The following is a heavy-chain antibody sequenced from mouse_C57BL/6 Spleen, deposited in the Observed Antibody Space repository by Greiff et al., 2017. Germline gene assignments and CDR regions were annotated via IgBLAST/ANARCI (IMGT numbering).Heavy chain of an antibody. CDR1: GFTFSNYW. Sequence: EVKLEESGGGLVQPGGSMKLSCVASGFTFSNYWMNWVRQSPEKGLEWVAQIRLKSDNYETHYAGSVKGRFTISRDDSKSSVYLQMNNLRAEDTGIYYCTGSITTVADYWGQGTTLTVSS. D-gene: IGHD1-1*01. V-gene: IGHV6-3*01. CDR3: TGSITTVADY. J-gene: IGHJ2*01. CDR2: IRLKSDNYET.